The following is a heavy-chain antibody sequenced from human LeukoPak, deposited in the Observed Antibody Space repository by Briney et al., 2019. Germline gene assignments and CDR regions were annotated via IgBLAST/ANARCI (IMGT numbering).Heavy chain of an antibody. CDR1: GGSISNSSYY. J-gene: IGHJ3*02. V-gene: IGHV4-39*01. Sequence: SETLSLTCTVSGGSISNSSYYWGWIRQPPGKGLEWIGSIYYSGSTYYKPSLKSRVIISIDTSKDQFSLKLSSVTATDTAVYYCARGLSFEAYDIWGQGTMVTVSS. D-gene: IGHD2-21*01. CDR2: IYYSGST. CDR3: ARGLSFEAYDI.